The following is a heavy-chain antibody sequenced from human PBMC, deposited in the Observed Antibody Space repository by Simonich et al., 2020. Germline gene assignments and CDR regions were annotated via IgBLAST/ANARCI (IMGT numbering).Heavy chain of an antibody. CDR3: AKDLGERITMIVVVIDAFDI. J-gene: IGHJ3*02. V-gene: IGHV3-23*01. CDR2: ISGSGGSK. CDR1: GFTFRSYA. Sequence: GGGLVQPGGSLRLSCAASGFTFRSYAMSLVRQAPGKGLKWVSAISGSGGSKYYAYYVKGRFTIYRDSSKNMLYLKMNSLRAEDTAVYYCAKDLGERITMIVVVIDAFDIWGQGTMVTVSS. D-gene: IGHD3-22*01.